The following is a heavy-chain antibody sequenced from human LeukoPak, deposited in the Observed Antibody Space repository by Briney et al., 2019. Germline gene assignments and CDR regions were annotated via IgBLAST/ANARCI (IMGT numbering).Heavy chain of an antibody. Sequence: GGSLRLSCAASGFTFTRYRMHWIRQPPGKGLEWVARVNREGTATDYTGSVKGRFTISRDNAKDTLYLQMNNLRVEDTAVYYCASPEIDYWGRGTLVTASS. CDR1: GFTFTRYR. J-gene: IGHJ4*02. V-gene: IGHV3-74*01. D-gene: IGHD1-14*01. CDR3: ASPEIDY. CDR2: VNREGTAT.